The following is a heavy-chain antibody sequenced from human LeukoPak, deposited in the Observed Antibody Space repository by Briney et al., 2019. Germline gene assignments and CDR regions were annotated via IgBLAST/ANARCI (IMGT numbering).Heavy chain of an antibody. V-gene: IGHV4-39*01. CDR1: GDSINNNNYY. J-gene: IGHJ3*01. D-gene: IGHD3-3*01. Sequence: PSETLSLTCTVSGDSINNNNYYWGWIRQPPGEGLEWIGNIYYNGRTYYSPSLKSRGTISVGTSNNQFSLKLNSVTAADTAVYYCARITDRTIFGEIMHGFDVWGQGTPVTVSS. CDR3: ARITDRTIFGEIMHGFDV. CDR2: IYYNGRT.